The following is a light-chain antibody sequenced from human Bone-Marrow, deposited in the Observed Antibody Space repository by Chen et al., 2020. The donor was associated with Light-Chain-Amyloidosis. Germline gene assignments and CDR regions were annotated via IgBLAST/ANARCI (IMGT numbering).Light chain of an antibody. Sequence: SYELTQPPSVSVSPGQTARITCSGDDLPTKYAYWYQQKPGQAPVLVIYRDTERPSGISERFSGSSSGTTATLTISGVQAEDEADYHWQSADSSGTYEVIFGGGTKLTVL. CDR2: RDT. CDR3: QSADSSGTYEVI. J-gene: IGLJ2*01. V-gene: IGLV3-25*03. CDR1: DLPTKY.